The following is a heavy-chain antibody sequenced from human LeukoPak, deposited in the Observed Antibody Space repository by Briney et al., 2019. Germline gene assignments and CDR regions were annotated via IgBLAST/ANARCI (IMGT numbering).Heavy chain of an antibody. CDR3: ARNAGHSGYDLLDY. J-gene: IGHJ4*02. CDR1: GFTFSSYW. V-gene: IGHV3-7*01. D-gene: IGHD5-12*01. CDR2: IKHDGSEK. Sequence: GGSLRLSCADSGFTFSSYWMNWVRQAPGEGLEWVANIKHDGSEKYYADFVKGRFTISRDNAKNSLYLQMDSLRAEDTAVYYCARNAGHSGYDLLDYWGQGTLVTVSS.